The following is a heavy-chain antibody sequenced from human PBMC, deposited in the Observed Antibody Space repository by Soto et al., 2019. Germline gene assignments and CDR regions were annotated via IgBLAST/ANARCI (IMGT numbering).Heavy chain of an antibody. D-gene: IGHD2-2*01. CDR1: GVTFRIYG. CDR3: ANDFPDIVVVPAADGTDV. CDR2: ISGSGGST. Sequence: EVQLLESGGDLVQPGGSLRLSCAASGVTFRIYGMSWIRQAPGKGLEWVSSISGSGGSTYYTDSVRGRFTISRDNSKSTLYLPMNSLRVEDTAVYYCANDFPDIVVVPAADGTDVWRQGTTITVSS. V-gene: IGHV3-23*01. J-gene: IGHJ6*02.